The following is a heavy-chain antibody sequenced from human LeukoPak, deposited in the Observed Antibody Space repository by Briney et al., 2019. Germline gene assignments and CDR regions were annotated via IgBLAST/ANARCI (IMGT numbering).Heavy chain of an antibody. CDR1: GFTFSSYS. V-gene: IGHV3-23*01. J-gene: IGHJ4*02. D-gene: IGHD2-21*02. CDR3: AKERSRGGDCLDY. CDR2: ISGSGGST. Sequence: QAGGSLRLSCAASGFTFSSYSMNWVRQAPGKGLEWVSAISGSGGSTHYADSVKGRFTISRDNSKNTLYLQMNSLRAEETAVYYCAKERSRGGDCLDYWGQGTLVTVSS.